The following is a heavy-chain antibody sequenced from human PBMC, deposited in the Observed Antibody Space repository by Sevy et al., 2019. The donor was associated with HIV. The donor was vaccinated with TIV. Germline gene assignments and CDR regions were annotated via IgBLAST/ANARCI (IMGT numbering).Heavy chain of an antibody. CDR1: GFTVSSNY. D-gene: IGHD1-26*01. V-gene: IGHV3-53*01. CDR2: IYSGGST. J-gene: IGHJ3*02. CDR3: ARDLVSGDAFDI. Sequence: GGSLRLSCAASGFTVSSNYMSWVRQAPGKGLEWVSVIYSGGSTYYADSVKGRFTITRDNSKNTLYLQMNSLRAEDTAVYYCARDLVSGDAFDIWGQGTMVTVSS.